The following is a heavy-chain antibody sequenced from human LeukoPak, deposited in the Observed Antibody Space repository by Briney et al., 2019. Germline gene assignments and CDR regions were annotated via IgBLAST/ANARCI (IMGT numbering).Heavy chain of an antibody. CDR3: TEMNDRDAFRI. Sequence: GGSLRLSCAASGFTFSNAWMSWVRQAPGKGLEWVGLIKNKVDGGTTECAAPVKGRFTISRDDSENTLYLQMNSLKTEDTAMYYCTEMNDRDAFRIWGQGTMVTVSS. V-gene: IGHV3-15*01. D-gene: IGHD5-24*01. CDR1: GFTFSNAW. J-gene: IGHJ3*02. CDR2: IKNKVDGGTT.